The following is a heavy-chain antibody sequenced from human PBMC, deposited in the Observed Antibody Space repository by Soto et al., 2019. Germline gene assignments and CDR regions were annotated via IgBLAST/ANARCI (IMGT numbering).Heavy chain of an antibody. D-gene: IGHD5-18*01. V-gene: IGHV1-18*01. Sequence: RASVKVSCKGSGYGFTSYGITWVRQAPGQGLEWMAWISAHNGNTNYAQKLQGRVTVTRDTSTSTAYMELRSLRSDDTAVYYCARGPHTAMVNYDAFDIWGQGTMVTVSS. J-gene: IGHJ3*02. CDR1: GYGFTSYG. CDR3: ARGPHTAMVNYDAFDI. CDR2: ISAHNGNT.